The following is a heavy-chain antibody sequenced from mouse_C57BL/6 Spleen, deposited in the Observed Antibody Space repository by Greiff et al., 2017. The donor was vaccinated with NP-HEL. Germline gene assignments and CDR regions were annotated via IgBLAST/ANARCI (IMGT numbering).Heavy chain of an antibody. V-gene: IGHV1-50*01. CDR2: IDPSDSYT. CDR1: GYTFTSYW. D-gene: IGHD2-4*01. CDR3: ARSEVYYDYV. Sequence: QVQLQQPGAELVKPGASVKLSCKASGYTFTSYWMQWVKQRPGQGLEWIGEIDPSDSYTNYNQKFKGKATLTVDTSSSTAYMQLSSLTSEDSAVYYCARSEVYYDYVWGQGTLVTVS. J-gene: IGHJ3*01.